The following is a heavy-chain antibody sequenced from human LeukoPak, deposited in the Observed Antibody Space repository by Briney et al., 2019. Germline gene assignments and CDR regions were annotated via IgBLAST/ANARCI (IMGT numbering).Heavy chain of an antibody. CDR2: ISAYNGNT. J-gene: IGHJ4*02. CDR1: GYTFTSYG. V-gene: IGHV1-18*01. D-gene: IGHD6-6*01. CDR3: ARDLGYSSSSGDFDY. Sequence: ASVKVSCKASGYTFTSYGISWVRQAPGQGLEWMGWISAYNGNTNYAQKLQGRVTMTTDTSTSTAYMELRSLRSDDTAVYYCARDLGYSSSSGDFDYWGQGTLVTVSS.